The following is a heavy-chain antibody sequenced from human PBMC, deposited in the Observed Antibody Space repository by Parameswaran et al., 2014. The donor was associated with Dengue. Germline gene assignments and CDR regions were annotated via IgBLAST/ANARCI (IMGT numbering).Heavy chain of an antibody. CDR3: ARSLQTGYGSGSYPFDY. V-gene: IGHV4-59*01. J-gene: IGHJ4*02. CDR2: IYYSGST. Sequence: WIRQPPGKGLEWIGYIYYSGSTNYNPSLKSRVTISVDTSKNQFSLKLSSVTAADTAVYYCARSLQTGYGSGSYPFDYWGQGTLVTVSS. D-gene: IGHD3-10*01.